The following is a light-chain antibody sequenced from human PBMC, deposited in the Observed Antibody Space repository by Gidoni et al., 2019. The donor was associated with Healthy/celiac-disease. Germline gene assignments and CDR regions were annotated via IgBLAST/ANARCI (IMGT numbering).Light chain of an antibody. J-gene: IGKJ3*01. CDR2: GAS. V-gene: IGKV3-15*01. Sequence: IVLPPSPATLSVSPGERATLSCRASQSVSSNLAWYQQKPGQAPRLLIYGASTRDTGIPARFSGSGSGTEFTLTISSLQSEDFAVYDCQQYNNWPLTFGPGTKVDIK. CDR1: QSVSSN. CDR3: QQYNNWPLT.